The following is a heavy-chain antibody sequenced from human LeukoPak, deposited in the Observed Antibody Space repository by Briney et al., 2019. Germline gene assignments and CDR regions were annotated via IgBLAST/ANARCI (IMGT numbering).Heavy chain of an antibody. V-gene: IGHV5-51*01. CDR2: IYPGDSDT. CDR3: ASGPGYCSGGSCYSIGRDY. J-gene: IGHJ4*02. Sequence: RGESLQISCKGSGYSFTSYWIGWVRQLPGKGLEWMGIIYPGDSDTRYSPSFQGQVTISADKSISTAYLQWSSLKASDTAMYYCASGPGYCSGGSCYSIGRDYWGQGTLVTVSS. CDR1: GYSFTSYW. D-gene: IGHD2-15*01.